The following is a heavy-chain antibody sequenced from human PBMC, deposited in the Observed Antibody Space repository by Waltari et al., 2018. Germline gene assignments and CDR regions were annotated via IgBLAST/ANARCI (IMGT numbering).Heavy chain of an antibody. CDR2: IYYSGST. V-gene: IGHV4-59*11. Sequence: QVQLQESGPGLVKPSETLSLTCTVSGGSISSHYWSWIRQPPGKGLAWIGYIYYSGSTNYNPSLKSRVTISVDTSKNQFSLKLSSVTAADTAVYYCARTGTTVTTSSYYYYMDVWGKGTTVTVSS. CDR1: GGSISSHY. CDR3: ARTGTTVTTSSYYYYMDV. J-gene: IGHJ6*03. D-gene: IGHD4-17*01.